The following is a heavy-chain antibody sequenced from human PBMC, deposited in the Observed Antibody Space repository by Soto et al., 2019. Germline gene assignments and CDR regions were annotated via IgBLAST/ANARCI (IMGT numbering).Heavy chain of an antibody. V-gene: IGHV1-69*01. CDR1: GGTFSSYA. CDR2: IIPIFGTA. D-gene: IGHD5-18*01. CDR3: AREGPEDTAMVGWFDP. J-gene: IGHJ5*02. Sequence: QVQLVQSGAEVKKPGSSVKVSCKASGGTFSSYAISWVRQAPGHGLEWMGGIIPIFGTANYARKFQGRVTITADESTSTAYMELSSLRSEDTAVYYCAREGPEDTAMVGWFDPGGNGTLVTVSS.